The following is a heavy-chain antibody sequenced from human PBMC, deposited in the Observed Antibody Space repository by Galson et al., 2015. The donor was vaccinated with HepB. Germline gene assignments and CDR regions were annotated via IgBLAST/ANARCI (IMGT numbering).Heavy chain of an antibody. Sequence: SVKVSCKASGYTFTGYYMHWVRQAPGQGLEWMGWINPNSGGTNYAQKFQGRVTMTRDTSINTAYMELSRLRSDDTAVYYCARVWGGRGTYYYDSSGPLWAERDYWGQGTLVTVSS. CDR3: ARVWGGRGTYYYDSSGPLWAERDY. D-gene: IGHD3-22*01. CDR2: INPNSGGT. J-gene: IGHJ4*02. V-gene: IGHV1-2*02. CDR1: GYTFTGYY.